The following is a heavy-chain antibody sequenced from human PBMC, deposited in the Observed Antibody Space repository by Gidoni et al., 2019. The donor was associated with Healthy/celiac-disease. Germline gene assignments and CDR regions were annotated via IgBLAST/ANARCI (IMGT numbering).Heavy chain of an antibody. J-gene: IGHJ6*02. CDR3: ARDGRGVVVPANYYYGMDV. Sequence: QVQLVQSGAEVKKPGSSVKVSCKASGGTFSSYAISWVRQAPGQGLEWMGGIIPIFGTANYAQKFQGRVTITADESTSTAYMELSSLRSEDTAVYYCARDGRGVVVPANYYYGMDVWGQGTTVTVSS. CDR2: IIPIFGTA. V-gene: IGHV1-69*01. D-gene: IGHD2-2*01. CDR1: GGTFSSYA.